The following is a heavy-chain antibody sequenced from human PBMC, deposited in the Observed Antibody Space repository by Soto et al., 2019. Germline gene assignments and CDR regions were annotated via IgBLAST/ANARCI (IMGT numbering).Heavy chain of an antibody. V-gene: IGHV1-69*01. CDR2: IIPIFGTA. CDR3: AREEEDIVVVVAASKTRGAFDI. D-gene: IGHD2-15*01. CDR1: GGTFSSYA. J-gene: IGHJ3*02. Sequence: QVQLVQSGAEVKKPGSSVKVSCKASGGTFSSYAISWVRQAPGQGLEWMGGIIPIFGTANYAQKFQGRVTITADEYTSTAYMELSSLRSEDTAVYYCAREEEDIVVVVAASKTRGAFDIWGQGTMVTVSS.